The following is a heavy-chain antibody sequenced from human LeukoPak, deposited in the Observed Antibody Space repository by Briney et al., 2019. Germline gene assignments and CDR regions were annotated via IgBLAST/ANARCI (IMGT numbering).Heavy chain of an antibody. CDR1: GYSFTSYW. J-gene: IGHJ4*02. CDR2: IYLGDSDT. Sequence: GESLKISCKGSGYSFTSYWIGWVRQMPGKGLEWMGTIYLGDSDTSYSPSFQGQVTISADKSIRNAYLQWSSLKASDTAMYYCARRTWMPYFDYWGQGTLVTVSS. V-gene: IGHV5-51*01. D-gene: IGHD5-12*01. CDR3: ARRTWMPYFDY.